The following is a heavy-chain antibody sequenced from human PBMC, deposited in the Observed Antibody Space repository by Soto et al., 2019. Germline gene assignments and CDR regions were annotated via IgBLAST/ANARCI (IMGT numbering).Heavy chain of an antibody. CDR2: IYYNGST. V-gene: IGHV4-31*03. CDR1: GGSISSGGYY. J-gene: IGHJ5*02. Sequence: SETLSLTCTVSGGSISSGGYYWSWIRQHPGKGLEWIGYIYYNGSTYYNPSLKSRDTISVDTSKNQYSMKLSTVTAADTAVYYCAREVDYYDSSGSSWGQGTLVTVS. CDR3: AREVDYYDSSGSS. D-gene: IGHD3-22*01.